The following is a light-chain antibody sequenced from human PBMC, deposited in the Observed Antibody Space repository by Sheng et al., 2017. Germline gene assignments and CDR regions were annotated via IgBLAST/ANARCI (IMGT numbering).Light chain of an antibody. J-gene: IGLJ3*02. CDR2: STN. CDR1: SGSVSTSYY. CDR3: VLYMGSGISM. V-gene: IGLV8-61*01. Sequence: QTVVTQEPSFSVSPGGTVTLTCGLSSGSVSTSYYPTWFQQTPGQSPRTLIYSTNTRSSGVPDRFSGSILGNKAALTITGARADDESDYYCVLYMGSGISMFGGGTKLT.